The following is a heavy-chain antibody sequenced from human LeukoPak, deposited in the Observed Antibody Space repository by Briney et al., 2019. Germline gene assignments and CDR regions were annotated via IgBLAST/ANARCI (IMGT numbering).Heavy chain of an antibody. CDR1: KLTFSSYG. D-gene: IGHD6-19*01. V-gene: IGHV3-33*08. J-gene: IGHJ4*02. CDR3: ARDTDSSGWWLDY. Sequence: GRSLRLSCAASKLTFSSYGMHWVRQAPGKGLEWVAVIWYDGSNKYYADSVKGRFTISRDNSKNTLYLQMNSLRAEDTAVYYCARDTDSSGWWLDYWGQGTLVTVSS. CDR2: IWYDGSNK.